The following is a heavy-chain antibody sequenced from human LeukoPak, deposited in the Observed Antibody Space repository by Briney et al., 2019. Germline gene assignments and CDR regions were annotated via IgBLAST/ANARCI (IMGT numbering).Heavy chain of an antibody. D-gene: IGHD2-2*01. CDR2: IGWNSGNI. CDR1: GFNFDDYA. V-gene: IGHV3-9*01. Sequence: GRSLRLSCAASGFNFDDYAMHWVRQAPGKGLEWVSGIGWNSGNIGYADSVKGRFTISRDNAKNSLYLQMNSLRAEDTALYYCVKDIGYCSSTSCSFDYWGQGTLVTVSS. CDR3: VKDIGYCSSTSCSFDY. J-gene: IGHJ4*02.